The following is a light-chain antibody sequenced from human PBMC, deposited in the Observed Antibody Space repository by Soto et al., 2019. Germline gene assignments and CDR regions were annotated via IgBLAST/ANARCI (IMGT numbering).Light chain of an antibody. CDR3: QQRSSWPIT. V-gene: IGKV3-11*01. CDR2: DAS. CDR1: QSVSSY. Sequence: EIVLTQPPSTLSLSPGERATLXXRASQSVSSYLAWHQQKPGQAPRXLIYDASNRATGIPARFSGSGAGTDFTLTISSLEPEDFAVYYCQQRSSWPITFGQGTRLEIK. J-gene: IGKJ5*01.